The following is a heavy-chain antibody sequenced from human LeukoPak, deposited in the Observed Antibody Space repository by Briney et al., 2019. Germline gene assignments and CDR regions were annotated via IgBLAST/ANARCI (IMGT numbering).Heavy chain of an antibody. CDR1: GGSISSYY. Sequence: SETLSLTCTVSGGSISSYYWSWIRQPAGKGLEWIGRIYTSGSTNYNPSLKSRVTMSVDTSKNQFSLKLSSVTAADTAVYYCASRTVTTFRYFDLWGRGTLVTVSS. D-gene: IGHD4-17*01. J-gene: IGHJ2*01. V-gene: IGHV4-4*07. CDR3: ASRTVTTFRYFDL. CDR2: IYTSGST.